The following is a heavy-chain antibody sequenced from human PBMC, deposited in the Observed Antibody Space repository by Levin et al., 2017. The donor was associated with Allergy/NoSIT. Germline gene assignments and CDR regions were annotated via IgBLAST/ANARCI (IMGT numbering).Heavy chain of an antibody. CDR2: INHSGST. V-gene: IGHV4-34*01. D-gene: IGHD6-13*01. CDR3: ARLLRDSSSWYLFYYYGMDG. J-gene: IGHJ6*02. CDR1: GGSFSGYY. Sequence: SETLSLTCAVYGGSFSGYYWSWIRQPPGKGLEWIGEINHSGSTNYNPSLKSRVTISVDTSKNQFSLKLSSVTAADTAVYYCARLLRDSSSWYLFYYYGMDGWGQGTTVTVSS.